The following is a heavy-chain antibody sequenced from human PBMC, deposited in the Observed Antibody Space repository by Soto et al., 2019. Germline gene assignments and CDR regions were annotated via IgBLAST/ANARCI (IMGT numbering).Heavy chain of an antibody. CDR3: AREWGLLPYYVMNV. Sequence: SETLSLTCAVYGGSFNDYYWNWIRQPPGKGLEWIGEINHSGSTNYNPSLKSRVTISVDTSKNQFSLKLSSVTAADTAVYFCAREWGLLPYYVMNVWGHGTAVTVSS. D-gene: IGHD1-26*01. J-gene: IGHJ6*02. V-gene: IGHV4-34*01. CDR2: INHSGST. CDR1: GGSFNDYY.